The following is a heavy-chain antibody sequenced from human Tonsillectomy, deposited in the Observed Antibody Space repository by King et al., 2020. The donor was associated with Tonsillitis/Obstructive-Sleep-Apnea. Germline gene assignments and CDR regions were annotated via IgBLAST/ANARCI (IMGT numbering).Heavy chain of an antibody. Sequence: LQLQESGPGLVKPSETLSLTCTVSGGSISSSTYYWGWIRQPPGKGLGWIGTIYYSGSTYYNPSLKTRFTISVDTSNNQFSLKLSSVTAADTAVYYCARRVQLERRGDAFNIWGQGTMVTVSS. D-gene: IGHD1-1*01. CDR2: IYYSGST. J-gene: IGHJ3*02. CDR1: GGSISSSTYY. CDR3: ARRVQLERRGDAFNI. V-gene: IGHV4-39*01.